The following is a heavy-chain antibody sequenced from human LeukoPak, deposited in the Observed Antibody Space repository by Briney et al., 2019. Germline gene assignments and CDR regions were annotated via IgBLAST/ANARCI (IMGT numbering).Heavy chain of an antibody. V-gene: IGHV3-73*01. CDR2: IRSKANSYAT. Sequence: GGSLRLSCAASGFTFSGSAMHWVRQASGKGLEWVGRIRSKANSYATAYAASVKGRFTISRDDSKNTAYLQTNSLKTEDTAVYYCTRLWDGGSDDYWGQGTLVTVSS. CDR1: GFTFSGSA. CDR3: TRLWDGGSDDY. D-gene: IGHD4-23*01. J-gene: IGHJ4*02.